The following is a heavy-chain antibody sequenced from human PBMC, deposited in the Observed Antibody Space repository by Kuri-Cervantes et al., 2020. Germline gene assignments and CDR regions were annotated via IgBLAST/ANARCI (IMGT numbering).Heavy chain of an antibody. CDR1: GYTLTELS. D-gene: IGHD4-11*01. CDR3: ARGVHDYSPGYYYYYMDV. V-gene: IGHV1-18*01. J-gene: IGHJ6*03. Sequence: ASVKVSCKVSGYTLTELSMHWVRQAPGQGLEWMGWISAYNGNTNYAQKLQGRVTMTTDTSTSTAYMELRSLRSDDTAVYYCARGVHDYSPGYYYYYMDVWGKGTTVTVSS. CDR2: ISAYNGNT.